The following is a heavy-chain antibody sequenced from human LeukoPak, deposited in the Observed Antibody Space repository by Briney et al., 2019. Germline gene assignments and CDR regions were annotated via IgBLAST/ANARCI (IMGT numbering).Heavy chain of an antibody. CDR2: ISSSSSYI. CDR1: GFTFSSYS. J-gene: IGHJ5*02. D-gene: IGHD2-2*01. CDR3: ARDRCSSTSCYGKNWFDP. Sequence: GGSLRLSCAASGFTFSSYSMNWVRQAPGKGLEWVSSISSSSSYIYYADSVKGRFTISRDNAKNSLYLQMNSLRAEDTAVYYCARDRCSSTSCYGKNWFDPWGQGTLVTVSS. V-gene: IGHV3-21*01.